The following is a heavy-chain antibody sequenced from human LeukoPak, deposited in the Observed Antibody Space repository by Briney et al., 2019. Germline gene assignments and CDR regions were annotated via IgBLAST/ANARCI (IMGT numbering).Heavy chain of an antibody. V-gene: IGHV3-11*01. CDR2: ISSSGSTI. Sequence: KPGGSLRLSCAASGFTFSDYYMSWIRQAPGKGLEWVSYISSSGSTIYYADSVKGRFTISRDNAKNSLYLQMNSLRAEDTAVYYCARDPLAVAYYYYGMDVWGQGTTVTVSS. J-gene: IGHJ6*02. CDR1: GFTFSDYY. CDR3: ARDPLAVAYYYYGMDV.